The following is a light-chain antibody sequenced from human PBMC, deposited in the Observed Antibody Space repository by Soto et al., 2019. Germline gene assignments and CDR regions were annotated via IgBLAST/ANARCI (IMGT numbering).Light chain of an antibody. CDR3: QQLNSYLIT. J-gene: IGKJ5*01. CDR1: QSISSTY. V-gene: IGKV3D-20*02. CDR2: DVY. Sequence: EIVLTQSLGTLSLSPGERANLSCRASQSISSTYLAWYQQKPGQAPRLLIHDVYNRATGIPDRFSGSGSGTEFTLTISSLQPEDFATYYCQQLNSYLITFGQRPRLEIK.